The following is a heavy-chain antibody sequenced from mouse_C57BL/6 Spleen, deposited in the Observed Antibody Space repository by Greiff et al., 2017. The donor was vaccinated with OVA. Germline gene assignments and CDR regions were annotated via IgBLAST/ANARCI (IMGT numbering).Heavy chain of an antibody. J-gene: IGHJ2*01. CDR2: IYPRDGST. CDR3: VLSYYYGSSLFDY. Sequence: VQLQQSDAELVKPGASVKISCKVSGYTFTDHTIHWMKQRPEHGLEWIGYIYPRDGSTKYNEKFKGKATLTADKSSSTAYMQLNSLTSEDSAVDFCVLSYYYGSSLFDYWGQGTTLTVSS. V-gene: IGHV1-78*01. D-gene: IGHD1-1*01. CDR1: GYTFTDHT.